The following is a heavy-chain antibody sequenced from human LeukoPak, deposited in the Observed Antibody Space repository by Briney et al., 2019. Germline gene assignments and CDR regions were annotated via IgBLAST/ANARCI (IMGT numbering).Heavy chain of an antibody. J-gene: IGHJ4*02. D-gene: IGHD3-3*01. V-gene: IGHV1-24*01. CDR3: TASEGPYYDSWNTYSDYSDH. CDR1: GSTLSDLS. Sequence: ASVKVSCKVSGSTLSDLSMHWVRQAPGKGLEWVGGFDPEDGGTVYAQKFQGRIIMTEDTSTDTAYMELSSLRSKDTAVYYCTASEGPYYDSWNTYSDYSDHWGQGTLVTVSS. CDR2: FDPEDGGT.